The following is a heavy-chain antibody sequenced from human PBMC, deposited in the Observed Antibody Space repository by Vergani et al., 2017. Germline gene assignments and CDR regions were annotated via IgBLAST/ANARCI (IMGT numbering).Heavy chain of an antibody. CDR2: ISSSSSYI. J-gene: IGHJ4*02. CDR3: ARAVGRDQLNFDY. Sequence: EVQLVESGGGLVKPGGSLRLSCAASGFTFSSYSMNWVRQAPGKGLEWVSSISSSSSYIYYADSVKGRFTISRDNAKNSLYLQMNSLRDEDTAVYYCARAVGRDQLNFDYWGQGTLVTVSS. V-gene: IGHV3-21*01. D-gene: IGHD4-23*01. CDR1: GFTFSSYS.